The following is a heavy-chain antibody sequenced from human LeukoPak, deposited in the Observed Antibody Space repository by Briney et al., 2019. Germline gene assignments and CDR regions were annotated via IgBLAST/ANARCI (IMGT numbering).Heavy chain of an antibody. CDR3: ARVGGDRVAY. D-gene: IGHD4-17*01. CDR2: MYNNGNT. V-gene: IGHV3-53*01. CDR1: GLTFSSKY. J-gene: IGHJ4*02. Sequence: GGSLRLSCAASGLTFSSKYMSWVRQAPGKGLEWVSVMYNNGNTHYADSVKGRFTISRDNAKNTLYLQMNSLRPEDTAVYYCARVGGDRVAYWGQGTLVTVSS.